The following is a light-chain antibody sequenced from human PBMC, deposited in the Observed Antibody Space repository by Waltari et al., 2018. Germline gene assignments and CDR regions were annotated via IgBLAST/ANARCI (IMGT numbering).Light chain of an antibody. J-gene: IGLJ2*01. CDR3: SSRDSSGNQPVI. V-gene: IGLV3-19*01. Sequence: SSELTQDPTVSVALGQTVTPTTQGDGPRVSYSTWFQQRPGQAPTLVIYGKDNRPPGIPDRFSGSSSGNTASLTITGAQAEDEAYYYCSSRDSSGNQPVIFGGGTKLAVL. CDR2: GKD. CDR1: GPRVSY.